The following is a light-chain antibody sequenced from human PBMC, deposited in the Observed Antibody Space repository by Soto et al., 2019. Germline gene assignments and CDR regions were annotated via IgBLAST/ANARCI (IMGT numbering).Light chain of an antibody. CDR1: QSVSSS. V-gene: IGKV3-15*01. CDR2: GAS. Sequence: EIVMTQSPATLSVSAGERVTLSCWASQSVSSSLAWYQQKPGQAPRLLLYGASTRATGIPARFSGSGSGTEFTLTISSQQSEDSAVYYCQQYNNWLRAFGQGTKVEIK. J-gene: IGKJ1*01. CDR3: QQYNNWLRA.